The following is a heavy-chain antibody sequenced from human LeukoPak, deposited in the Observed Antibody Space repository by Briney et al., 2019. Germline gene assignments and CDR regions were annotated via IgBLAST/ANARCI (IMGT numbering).Heavy chain of an antibody. CDR3: VRGSFGPDI. CDR1: GFTFSSFW. V-gene: IGHV3-74*01. J-gene: IGHJ3*02. CDR2: INTGGTDT. Sequence: PGGSLILACAASGFTFSSFWMHWVRHVPGKGLVWVSRINTGGTDTVYADSVQGRFTISRDNAKNTLYLQMNSLRAEDTAVYYCVRGSFGPDIGGQGTMVTVSS. D-gene: IGHD3/OR15-3a*01.